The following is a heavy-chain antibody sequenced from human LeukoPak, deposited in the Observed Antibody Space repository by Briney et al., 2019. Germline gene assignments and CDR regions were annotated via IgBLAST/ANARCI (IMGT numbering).Heavy chain of an antibody. Sequence: SETLSLTCAVYGGSFSGYYWSWIRQPPGRGLEWIGYIYYSGSTNYNPSLKSRVTISVDTSKNQFSLKLSSVTAADTAVYYCARIGLSCSGGSCAPEIDYWGQGTLVTVSS. CDR1: GGSFSGYY. D-gene: IGHD2-15*01. J-gene: IGHJ4*02. CDR3: ARIGLSCSGGSCAPEIDY. CDR2: IYYSGST. V-gene: IGHV4-59*01.